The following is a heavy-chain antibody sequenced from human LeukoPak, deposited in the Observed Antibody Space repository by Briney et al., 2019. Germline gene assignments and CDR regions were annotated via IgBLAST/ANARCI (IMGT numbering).Heavy chain of an antibody. Sequence: SETLSLTCTVSGGSVSSYYWSWIRQPPGKGLEWIGYIYYSGSTNYNPSLKSRVTISLDTSKNQFSLKLSSVIAADTAVYYCARAPGGGYYSYYFDYWGQGTLVTVSS. CDR2: IYYSGST. V-gene: IGHV4-59*02. CDR3: ARAPGGGYYSYYFDY. J-gene: IGHJ4*02. CDR1: GGSVSSYY. D-gene: IGHD3-22*01.